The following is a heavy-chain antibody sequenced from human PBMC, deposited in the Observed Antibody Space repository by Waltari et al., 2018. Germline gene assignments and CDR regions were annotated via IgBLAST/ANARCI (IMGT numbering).Heavy chain of an antibody. V-gene: IGHV1-69*09. CDR3: ARVGTYSSSDWFDP. J-gene: IGHJ5*02. Sequence: QVQLVQSGAEVKKPGSSVKVSCKASGGTFSSYAISWVRQAPGQGLEWMGRAIPILGIANYAQKFQGRVTITADKSTSTAYMELSSLRSEDTAVYYCARVGTYSSSDWFDPWGQGTLVTVSS. CDR2: AIPILGIA. D-gene: IGHD6-6*01. CDR1: GGTFSSYA.